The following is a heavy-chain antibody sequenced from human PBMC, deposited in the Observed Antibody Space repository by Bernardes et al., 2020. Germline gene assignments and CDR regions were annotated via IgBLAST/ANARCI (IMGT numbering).Heavy chain of an antibody. J-gene: IGHJ4*02. V-gene: IGHV4-59*01. D-gene: IGHD1-26*01. Sequence: SETLSLTCTVPGVPISSYYWSWIRQPPGKGLEWIGYIYYSGSTNYNPSLKSRVTISVDTSKNQFSLKLSSVTAADTAVYYCARERMVGATERYFDYWGQGTLVTVSS. CDR2: IYYSGST. CDR3: ARERMVGATERYFDY. CDR1: GVPISSYY.